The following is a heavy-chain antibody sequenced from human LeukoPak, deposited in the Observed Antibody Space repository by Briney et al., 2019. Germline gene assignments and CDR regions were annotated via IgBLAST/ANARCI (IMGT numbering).Heavy chain of an antibody. CDR1: GFTFSTYA. CDR3: AKRGVVIRVILVGLHKEAYYFDS. Sequence: GGSLRLSCAASGFTFSTYAMSWVRQAPGKGLEWVAGISDSGGSTNYADSVKGRFTISRDNPKNTLYLQMNRLRAEYTAVYLCAKRGVVIRVILVGLHKEAYYFDSWGQGALVTVSS. J-gene: IGHJ4*02. V-gene: IGHV3-23*01. D-gene: IGHD3-22*01. CDR2: ISDSGGST.